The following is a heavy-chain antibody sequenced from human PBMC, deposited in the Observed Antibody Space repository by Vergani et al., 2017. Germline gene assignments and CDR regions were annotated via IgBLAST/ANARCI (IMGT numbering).Heavy chain of an antibody. Sequence: VQLLESGGGLVQPGGSLRLSCAASGFTFSSYAMSWVRQAPGKGLEWVSAISGSGGSTYYADSVKGRFTISRDNAKNSLYLQMNSLRAEDTAVYYCARDDYDFWSGYWGQGTLVTVSS. CDR1: GFTFSSYA. J-gene: IGHJ4*02. CDR2: ISGSGGST. D-gene: IGHD3-3*01. CDR3: ARDDYDFWSGY. V-gene: IGHV3-23*01.